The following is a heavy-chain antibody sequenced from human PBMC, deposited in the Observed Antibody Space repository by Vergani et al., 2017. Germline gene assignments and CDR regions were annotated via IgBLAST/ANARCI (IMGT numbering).Heavy chain of an antibody. J-gene: IGHJ6*02. D-gene: IGHD3/OR15-3a*01. Sequence: QVQMVESGGGLVKPGGSLRLSCAASGFTFSDYYMSWIRQAPGKGLEWVSYISSSSSYTNYADSVKGRFTISRDNAKNSLYLQMNSLRAEDTAVYYCARALRPLDAMYYYYGMDVWGQGTTVTVSS. CDR1: GFTFSDYY. CDR2: ISSSSSYT. CDR3: ARALRPLDAMYYYYGMDV. V-gene: IGHV3-11*05.